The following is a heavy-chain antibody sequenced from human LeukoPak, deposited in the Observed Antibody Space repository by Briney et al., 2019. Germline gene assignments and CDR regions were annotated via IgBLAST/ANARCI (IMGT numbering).Heavy chain of an antibody. CDR1: GGSFSGYY. J-gene: IGHJ4*02. CDR3: ARVGYCGGDCYPFDY. Sequence: SETLSLTCAVYGGSFSGYYWSWIRQPPGKGLEWIGEINHRGSTNYNPSLKSRVTISVDTSMNSFSLELSSVTAADTAVYYCARVGYCGGDCYPFDYWGQGTLTTISS. D-gene: IGHD2-21*02. V-gene: IGHV4-34*01. CDR2: INHRGST.